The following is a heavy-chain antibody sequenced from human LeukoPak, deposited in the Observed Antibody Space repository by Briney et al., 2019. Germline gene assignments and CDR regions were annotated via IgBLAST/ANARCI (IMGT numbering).Heavy chain of an antibody. J-gene: IGHJ5*02. CDR2: IIPILGIA. Sequence: SVKVSCKASGGTFSSYAISWVRQAPGQGLEWMGRIIPILGIANYAQKFQGRVTITADKSTSTAYMELSSLRAEDTAVYYCARDSGPIAAAGTAWFDPWGQGTLVTVSS. CDR1: GGTFSSYA. V-gene: IGHV1-69*04. CDR3: ARDSGPIAAAGTAWFDP. D-gene: IGHD6-13*01.